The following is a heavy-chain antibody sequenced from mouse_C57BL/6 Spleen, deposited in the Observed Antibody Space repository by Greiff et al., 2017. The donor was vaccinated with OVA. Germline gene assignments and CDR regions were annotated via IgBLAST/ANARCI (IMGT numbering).Heavy chain of an antibody. D-gene: IGHD2-1*01. V-gene: IGHV5-17*01. J-gene: IGHJ4*01. CDR3: ARPGKGDAMDY. CDR2: ISSGSSTI. CDR1: GFTFSDYG. Sequence: VKLMESGGGLVKPGGSLKLSCAASGFTFSDYGMHWVRQAPEKGLEWVAYISSGSSTIYYADTVKGRFTISRDNAKNTLFLQMTSLRSEDTAMYYCARPGKGDAMDYWGQGTSVTVSS.